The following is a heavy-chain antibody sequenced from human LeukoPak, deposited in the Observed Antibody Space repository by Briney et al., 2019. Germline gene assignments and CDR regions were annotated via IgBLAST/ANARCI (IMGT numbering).Heavy chain of an antibody. V-gene: IGHV1-24*01. D-gene: IGHD4-11*01. CDR3: ATGPRDSNYEYYFDY. CDR1: GYTLTELS. J-gene: IGHJ4*02. CDR2: FDPEDGET. Sequence: ASVKVSCKVSGYTLTELSMHWVRQAPGKGLEWMGGFDPEDGETIYAQKFQGRVTMTEDTSTDTAYMELSSLRSEDTAVYYCATGPRDSNYEYYFDYWGQGTLVTVSS.